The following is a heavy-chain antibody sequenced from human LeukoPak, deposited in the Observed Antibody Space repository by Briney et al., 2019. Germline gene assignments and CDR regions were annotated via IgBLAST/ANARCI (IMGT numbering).Heavy chain of an antibody. CDR2: ISYGGSNK. Sequence: GGSLTLSCAASGFTFSSYAMHWVRQAPGKGLEGLAVISYGGSNKYYADSVKGGFTISRDNSKNTLYLQMNSLRAEDTDVYYCARDGEECGYSYGYWHYYYYYYMDVWGKGTTVTVSS. J-gene: IGHJ6*03. V-gene: IGHV3-30*01. CDR1: GFTFSSYA. D-gene: IGHD5-18*01. CDR3: ARDGEECGYSYGYWHYYYYYYMDV.